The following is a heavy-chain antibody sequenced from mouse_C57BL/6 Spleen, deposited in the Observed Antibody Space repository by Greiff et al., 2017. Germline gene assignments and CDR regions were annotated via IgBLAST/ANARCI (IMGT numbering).Heavy chain of an antibody. Sequence: QVQLQQPGAELVKPGASVKLSCKASGYTFTSYWMYWVKQRPGQGLEWIGMIHPNSGSTNYNEKFKSKATLTVNKSSSTAYMQLSSLTSEDSAVYYCARFGNFYFDYWGQGTTLTVSS. D-gene: IGHD2-1*01. CDR2: IHPNSGST. J-gene: IGHJ2*01. CDR1: GYTFTSYW. CDR3: ARFGNFYFDY. V-gene: IGHV1-64*01.